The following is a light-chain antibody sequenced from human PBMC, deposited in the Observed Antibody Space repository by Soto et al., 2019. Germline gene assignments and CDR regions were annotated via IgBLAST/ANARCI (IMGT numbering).Light chain of an antibody. V-gene: IGKV1-5*01. CDR1: QSISSW. CDR3: QQYNSYDLT. J-gene: IGKJ4*01. CDR2: DAS. Sequence: DVQMTQTPSTLSASVGDRVTITCRASQSISSWLAWYQQKPGKAPKLLIYDASSLESGVPSRFSGSGSGTEFTLTISSLQPDDFATYYCQQYNSYDLTFGGGTKVDI.